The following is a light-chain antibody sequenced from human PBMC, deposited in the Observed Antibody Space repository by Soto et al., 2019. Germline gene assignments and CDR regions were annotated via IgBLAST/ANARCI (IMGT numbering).Light chain of an antibody. V-gene: IGLV2-23*01. Sequence: QSALTQPASVSGSPGQSITISCTGTSSDVGSYNLVSWYQQHPGKAPKLMIYEGSKRPSGVSNRFSGSKSGNTASLTVSGIQAEDEADYYCCSYAGSSTSVVFGGGTKRTVL. CDR3: CSYAGSSTSVV. CDR2: EGS. CDR1: SSDVGSYNL. J-gene: IGLJ2*01.